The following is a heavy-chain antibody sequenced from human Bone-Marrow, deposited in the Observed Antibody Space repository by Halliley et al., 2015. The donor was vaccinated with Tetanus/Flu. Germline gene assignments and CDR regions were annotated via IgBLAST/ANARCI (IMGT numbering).Heavy chain of an antibody. Sequence: MGRIIPVLDMTNYAQIMQGRVTITADKSTSTVYMEVISLTFDDTAMYYCARGLAYDDYFRFDNWGQGTLVTVSS. CDR2: IIPVLDMT. CDR3: ARGLAYDDYFRFDN. J-gene: IGHJ4*02. V-gene: IGHV1-69*04. D-gene: IGHD4-17*01.